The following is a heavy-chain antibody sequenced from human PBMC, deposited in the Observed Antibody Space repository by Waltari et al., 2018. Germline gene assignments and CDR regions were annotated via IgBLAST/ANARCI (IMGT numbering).Heavy chain of an antibody. CDR2: IYHSGGT. Sequence: QVQLQESGPGLVKPSETLSLTRTVSGYSISSGYYWGWIRQPPGKGLEWIGTIYHSGGTKYNPSLKSRVTISVDTSKNQFSLKLTSVTAADAAVYYCARLDRFSDYNWFDPWGHGTLVTVSS. CDR1: GYSISSGYY. J-gene: IGHJ5*02. V-gene: IGHV4-38-2*02. D-gene: IGHD3-22*01. CDR3: ARLDRFSDYNWFDP.